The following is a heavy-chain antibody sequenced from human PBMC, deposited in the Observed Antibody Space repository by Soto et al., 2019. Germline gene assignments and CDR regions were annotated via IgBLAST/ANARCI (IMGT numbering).Heavy chain of an antibody. CDR2: INDGNT. CDR1: GYTFTGYA. CDR3: AKGAWLDS. V-gene: IGHV3-30*07. Sequence: SCKASGYTFTGYAMHWVRQAPGQRLEWMGWINDGNTHYADSVKGRFTISRDNSKNTLYLQMISLRAEDTALYYCAKGAWLDSWGQGSLVTVSS. J-gene: IGHJ4*02.